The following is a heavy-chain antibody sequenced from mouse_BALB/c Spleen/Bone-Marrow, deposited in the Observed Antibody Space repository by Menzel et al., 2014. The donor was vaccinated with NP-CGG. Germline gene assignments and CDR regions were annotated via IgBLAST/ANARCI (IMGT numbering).Heavy chain of an antibody. J-gene: IGHJ2*01. CDR2: INPYNDGT. D-gene: IGHD3-2*01. Sequence: VQLQQSGPELVKPGASVKMSCKASGYTFTSYVMHWVKQKPGQGLEWIGYINPYNDGTKYNEKFKGKATLTSDKSSSTAYMELSSLTSEDSAVYYSARPRQLGPPYYFDYWGQGTTLTVSS. CDR1: GYTFTSYV. V-gene: IGHV1-14*01. CDR3: ARPRQLGPPYYFDY.